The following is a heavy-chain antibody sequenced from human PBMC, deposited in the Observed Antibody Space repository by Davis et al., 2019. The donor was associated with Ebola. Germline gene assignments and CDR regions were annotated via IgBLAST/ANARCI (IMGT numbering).Heavy chain of an antibody. Sequence: SETLSLTCTVSGGSISSYYWSWIRQPPGKGLEWIGYIYYSGSTYYNPSLKRRVTISVYTSKNQFSLKLSSVTAADTAVYYCARDSHYGRYYYYYYGMDVWGQGTTVTVSS. V-gene: IGHV4-59*12. CDR2: IYYSGST. CDR3: ARDSHYGRYYYYYYGMDV. D-gene: IGHD3-16*01. J-gene: IGHJ6*02. CDR1: GGSISSYY.